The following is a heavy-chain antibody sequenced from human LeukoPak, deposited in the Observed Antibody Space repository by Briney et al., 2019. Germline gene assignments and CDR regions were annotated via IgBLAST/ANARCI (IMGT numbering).Heavy chain of an antibody. V-gene: IGHV4-59*12. CDR2: IYYGGSP. CDR1: GGYISSYY. D-gene: IGHD6-19*01. J-gene: IGHJ4*02. CDR3: ARRFSSGWYQ. Sequence: SETLSLTCTVSGGYISSYYWSWIRQPPGKGLEWIGYIYYGGSPKYNPSLKSRVTISVDTSKNQFSLKLSSVTAADTAVYYCARRFSSGWYQWGQGTLVTVSS.